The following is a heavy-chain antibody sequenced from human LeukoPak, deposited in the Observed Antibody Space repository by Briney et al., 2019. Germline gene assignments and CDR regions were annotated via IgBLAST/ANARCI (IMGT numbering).Heavy chain of an antibody. CDR2: ISADGNI. Sequence: GGSLRLSCAASGFTFSTYAMSWVRQAPGKGLEWVSAISADGNIYYADFVKGRFTISRDNSKNTLHLQMNSLRAEDTALYYCAKRSIAFDYWGQGTLVTVSS. J-gene: IGHJ4*02. CDR1: GFTFSTYA. D-gene: IGHD2-21*01. V-gene: IGHV3-23*01. CDR3: AKRSIAFDY.